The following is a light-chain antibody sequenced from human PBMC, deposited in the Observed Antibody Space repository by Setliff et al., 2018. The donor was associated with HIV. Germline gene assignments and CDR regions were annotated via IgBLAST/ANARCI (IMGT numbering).Light chain of an antibody. V-gene: IGLV2-14*01. CDR1: SSDVGGYNY. J-gene: IGLJ1*01. CDR2: EVS. Sequence: LTQPASVSGSPGQSITISCTGTSSDVGGYNYVSWYQQHPGKAPKVMIYEVSNRPSGVSNRFSGSKSGNTASLTISGLQAEDEADYHCTSYTSSYTLVFGTGTKGTVL. CDR3: TSYTSSYTLV.